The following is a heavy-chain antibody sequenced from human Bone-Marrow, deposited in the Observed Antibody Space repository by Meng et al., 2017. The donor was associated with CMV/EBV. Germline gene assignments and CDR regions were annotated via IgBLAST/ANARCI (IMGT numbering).Heavy chain of an antibody. CDR3: ARGSLLQH. CDR2: ISYSGNA. CDR1: GGSFSGYY. J-gene: IGHJ1*01. Sequence: SQTLSLTCEVHGGSFSGYYWNWIRQPPGKGLEWIGEISYSGNANYGPSVKSRVTISVSRSRNQFSLKLNSVTVADTAVYYCARGSLLQHWGQGTLVTVSS. V-gene: IGHV4-34*01.